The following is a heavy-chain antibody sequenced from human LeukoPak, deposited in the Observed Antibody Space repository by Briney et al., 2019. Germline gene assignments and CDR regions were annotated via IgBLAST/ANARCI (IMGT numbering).Heavy chain of an antibody. Sequence: GGSLRLSCAASGFTVSSNYMSWVRQAPGKGLEWVSVIYSGGSTYYADSVKGRFTISRDNSKNTLYLQMNSLRAEDTAVYYCARGYRTVGAIEYFQHWGQGTLVTVSS. J-gene: IGHJ1*01. CDR1: GFTVSSNY. CDR3: ARGYRTVGAIEYFQH. D-gene: IGHD1-26*01. CDR2: IYSGGST. V-gene: IGHV3-53*01.